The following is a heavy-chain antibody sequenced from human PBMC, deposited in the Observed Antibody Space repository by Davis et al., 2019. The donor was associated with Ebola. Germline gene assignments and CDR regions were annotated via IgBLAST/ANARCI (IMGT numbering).Heavy chain of an antibody. CDR1: GFTFSSYA. CDR3: AKDRGWLQLTSVLDY. Sequence: GESLKISCAASGFTFSSYAMSWVRQAPGKGLEWVSAISGSGGSTYYADSVKGRFTISRDNSKNTLYLQMNSLRAEDTAVYYCAKDRGWLQLTSVLDYWGQGTLVTVSS. D-gene: IGHD5-24*01. CDR2: ISGSGGST. J-gene: IGHJ4*02. V-gene: IGHV3-23*01.